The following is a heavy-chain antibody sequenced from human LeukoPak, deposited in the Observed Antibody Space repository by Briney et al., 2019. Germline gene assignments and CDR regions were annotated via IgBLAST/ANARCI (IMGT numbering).Heavy chain of an antibody. V-gene: IGHV4-30-2*01. Sequence: PSQTLSLTCAVSGGSISSGGYSWSWIRQPPGKGLEWIGYIYHSGSTYCNPSLKSRVTISVDRSKNQFSLKLSSVTAADTAVYYCAREDGGISDYWGQGTLVTVSS. CDR3: AREDGGISDY. CDR1: GGSISSGGYS. CDR2: IYHSGST. J-gene: IGHJ4*02. D-gene: IGHD4-23*01.